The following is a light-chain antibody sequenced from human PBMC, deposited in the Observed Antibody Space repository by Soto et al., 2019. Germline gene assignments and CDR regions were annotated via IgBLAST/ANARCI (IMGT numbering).Light chain of an antibody. V-gene: IGKV1-27*01. Sequence: DVHMTQSPSSLSASVGDIVTITCRASLGITRSLAWYQQTPGKAPKLLIYAASTLQSGVPSRFSGSGSGTDFTLTSSSLQPEDVSIYYCQKYDSAPLTFGGGTKVEIK. CDR3: QKYDSAPLT. J-gene: IGKJ4*01. CDR2: AAS. CDR1: LGITRS.